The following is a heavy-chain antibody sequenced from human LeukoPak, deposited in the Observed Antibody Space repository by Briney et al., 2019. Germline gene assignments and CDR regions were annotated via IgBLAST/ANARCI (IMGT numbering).Heavy chain of an antibody. CDR2: ISSNGGST. V-gene: IGHV3-64*04. J-gene: IGHJ4*02. CDR1: GFTFSSYA. Sequence: PGGSLRLSCSASGFTFSSYAMHWVSQAPGKGLEYLSAISSNGGSTFYADSVKGRFTISRDNSKNTLYLQVNSLRAEDTAVYFCAKQGCSGGRCSFDNWGQGALVTVSS. CDR3: AKQGCSGGRCSFDN. D-gene: IGHD2-15*01.